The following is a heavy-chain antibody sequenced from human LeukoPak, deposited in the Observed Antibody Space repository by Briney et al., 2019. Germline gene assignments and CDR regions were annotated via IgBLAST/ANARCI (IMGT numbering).Heavy chain of an antibody. V-gene: IGHV3-23*01. Sequence: GGSLRLSCAASGFTFSSYSMNWVRQAPGKGLEWVSGISGRGASKYYADSAKGRFTISRDNSKNTLYLQMNSLRAEDTAVYYCAKGVVVAPDVTPFDYWGQGTLVTVSS. CDR2: ISGRGASK. D-gene: IGHD2-2*01. J-gene: IGHJ4*02. CDR3: AKGVVVAPDVTPFDY. CDR1: GFTFSSYS.